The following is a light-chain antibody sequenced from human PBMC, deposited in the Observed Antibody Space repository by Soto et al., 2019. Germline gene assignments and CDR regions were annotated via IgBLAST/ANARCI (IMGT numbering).Light chain of an antibody. J-gene: IGKJ1*01. CDR3: QQYGSSGT. CDR1: QSAGTN. CDR2: GAS. V-gene: IGKV3-20*01. Sequence: RVMTQSPATLTVSPGERATRCCRASQSAGTNLAWYQQKPGQAPRLLIYGASNRATGIPDRFSGSGSGTDLTLTISRLEPEDFAVYYCQQYGSSGTFGQGTKVDI.